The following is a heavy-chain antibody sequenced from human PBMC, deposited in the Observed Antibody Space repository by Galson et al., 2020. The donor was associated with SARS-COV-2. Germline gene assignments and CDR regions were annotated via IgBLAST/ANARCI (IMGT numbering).Heavy chain of an antibody. CDR3: VRDEGGFDY. D-gene: IGHD3-16*01. J-gene: IGHJ4*02. CDR1: GFTFSYHW. V-gene: IGHV3-74*01. CDR2: IYIDGSRT. Sequence: GGSLRLSCAASGFTFSYHWMHWVRQVPGKGLVWVSRIYIDGSRTEYADFGRGRFTISRDNAKNTLYLQMNSLRVEDTAMYYCVRDEGGFDYWGQVTLVTVSS.